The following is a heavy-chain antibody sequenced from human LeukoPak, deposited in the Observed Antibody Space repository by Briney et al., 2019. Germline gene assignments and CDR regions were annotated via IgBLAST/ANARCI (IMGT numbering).Heavy chain of an antibody. J-gene: IGHJ4*02. D-gene: IGHD6-6*01. CDR2: IYSGGST. V-gene: IGHV3-53*01. Sequence: GGALRLSCAASGFTLRNYAMSWVRQAPGKGLEWVPVIYSGGSTYYADSVKGRFTISRDNSKNTLYLQMNSLRAEDTAVYYCARARSSIAAYDYWGQGTLVTVSS. CDR3: ARARSSIAAYDY. CDR1: GFTLRNYA.